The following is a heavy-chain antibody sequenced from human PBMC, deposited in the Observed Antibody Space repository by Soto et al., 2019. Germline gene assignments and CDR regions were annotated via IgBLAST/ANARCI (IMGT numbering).Heavy chain of an antibody. CDR1: GFTFTSYA. CDR3: ARDFTGWPPDGVDS. Sequence: QVHLVQSGAEVKKPGASVKVSCKASGFTFTSYAITWVRQAPGQGLEWMGWISAYNGNTNYAKNLQGRVTMTTDTSKSTAYMELGSLTSDDTAVYYCARDFTGWPPDGVDSWGQGTLVTVSS. D-gene: IGHD3-16*01. J-gene: IGHJ4*02. CDR2: ISAYNGNT. V-gene: IGHV1-18*01.